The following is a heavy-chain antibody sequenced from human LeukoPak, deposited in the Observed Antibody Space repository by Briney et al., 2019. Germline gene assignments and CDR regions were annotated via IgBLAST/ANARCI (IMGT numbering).Heavy chain of an antibody. Sequence: GGSLRLSCAASGFAFNSYAMSWVRQAPGKGLEWVSAISGSGGNTQYADSVKGRFTISRDNSKNTLYLQMNSVRAEDTAVYYCAKARGSSSDYFDYWGQGTLVTVSS. CDR2: ISGSGGNT. CDR1: GFAFNSYA. V-gene: IGHV3-23*01. CDR3: AKARGSSSDYFDY. J-gene: IGHJ4*02. D-gene: IGHD6-6*01.